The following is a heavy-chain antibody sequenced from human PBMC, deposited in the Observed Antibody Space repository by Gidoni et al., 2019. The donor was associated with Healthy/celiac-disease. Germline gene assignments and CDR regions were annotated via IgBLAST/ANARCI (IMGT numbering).Heavy chain of an antibody. V-gene: IGHV4-4*02. D-gene: IGHD2-2*01. Sequence: HVQLHEPGPGLLQPSATLSTTCAVSGGSIISSHWCSWVRQPPGKGLGWIGELYHSGSTNYKPALKSRVTRSVDKSKNQFALKLSTVTAADTAGYYCARDCSTSCYAAEYDYYYGMDVWGQGTTVTVSS. CDR1: GGSIISSHW. CDR2: LYHSGST. CDR3: ARDCSTSCYAAEYDYYYGMDV. J-gene: IGHJ6*02.